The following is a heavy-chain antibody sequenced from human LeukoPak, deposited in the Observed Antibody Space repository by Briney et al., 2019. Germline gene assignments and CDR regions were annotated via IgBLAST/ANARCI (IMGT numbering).Heavy chain of an antibody. CDR2: IYHSGST. Sequence: SETLSLTCTVSGGSISSSYYYWGWIRQPPGKGLEWIGSIYHSGSTYYNPSLKSRVTISVDRSKKQFSLKLSSVTAADTAVYYCARDPGSPRGYFDLWGRGTLVTVSS. D-gene: IGHD2-15*01. V-gene: IGHV4-39*07. J-gene: IGHJ2*01. CDR1: GGSISSSYYY. CDR3: ARDPGSPRGYFDL.